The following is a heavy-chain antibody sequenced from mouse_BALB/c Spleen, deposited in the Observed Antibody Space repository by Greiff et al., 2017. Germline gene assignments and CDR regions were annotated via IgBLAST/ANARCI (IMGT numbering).Heavy chain of an antibody. J-gene: IGHJ4*01. Sequence: VQLQESGPGLVAPSQSLSITCTVSGFSLTSYGVHWVRQPPGKGLEWLGVIWAGGSTNYNSALMSRLSISKDNSKSQVFLKMNSLQTDDTAMYYCAREYGSSYDAMDYWGQGTSVTVSS. D-gene: IGHD1-1*01. CDR3: AREYGSSYDAMDY. CDR1: GFSLTSYG. CDR2: IWAGGST. V-gene: IGHV2-9*02.